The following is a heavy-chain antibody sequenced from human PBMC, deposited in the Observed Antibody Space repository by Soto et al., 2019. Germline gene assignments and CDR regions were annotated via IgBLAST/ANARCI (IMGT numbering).Heavy chain of an antibody. CDR1: GFTFSSYA. Sequence: GGSLRLSCSASGFTFSSYAMNWVRQAPGKGLEWVAGIAGSGGSTSTADNVKGRFTISRDNSKNTLNLQMNSLRVEDTAVYYCAKRDLDLYFDSWGQGTLVTVSS. J-gene: IGHJ4*02. CDR2: IAGSGGST. CDR3: AKRDLDLYFDS. D-gene: IGHD2-2*03. V-gene: IGHV3-23*01.